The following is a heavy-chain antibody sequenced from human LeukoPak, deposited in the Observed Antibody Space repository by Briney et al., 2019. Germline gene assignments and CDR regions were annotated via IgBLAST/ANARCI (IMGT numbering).Heavy chain of an antibody. V-gene: IGHV3-33*01. CDR3: ARADLAAAATVFDY. J-gene: IGHJ4*02. CDR1: GFTFSIYG. CDR2: IWYDGSNK. D-gene: IGHD6-13*01. Sequence: PGGSLRLSCAASGFTFSIYGMHWVRQAPGKGLEWVAVIWYDGSNKYYADSVKGRFTISRDNSKNTLYLLMNGLRVDDTAVYYCARADLAAAATVFDYWGQGTLVTVSS.